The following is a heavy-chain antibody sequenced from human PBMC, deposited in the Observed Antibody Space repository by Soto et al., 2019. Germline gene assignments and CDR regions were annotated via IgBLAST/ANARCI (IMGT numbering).Heavy chain of an antibody. CDR3: ARRYYDILDYGIDV. CDR1: GGSISSSSYY. V-gene: IGHV4-39*01. Sequence: PSETLSLTCTVSGGSISSSSYYWGWIRQPPGKGLEWIGSIYYSGSTYYNPSLKSRVTISVDTSKNQFSLKLSSVTAADTAVYYCARRYYDILDYGIDVWGQGTTVTVSS. D-gene: IGHD3-9*01. CDR2: IYYSGST. J-gene: IGHJ6*02.